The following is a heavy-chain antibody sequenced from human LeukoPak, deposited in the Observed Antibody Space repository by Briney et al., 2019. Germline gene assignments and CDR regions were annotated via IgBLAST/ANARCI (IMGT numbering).Heavy chain of an antibody. CDR3: AKDGVLLWFGEPSGDAFDI. CDR2: ISYDGSNK. J-gene: IGHJ3*02. V-gene: IGHV3-30*18. CDR1: GFTFSSYG. D-gene: IGHD3-10*01. Sequence: GGSLRLSCAASGFTFSSYGTHWVRQAPGKGLEWVAVISYDGSNKYYADSVKGRFTISRDNSKNTLYLQMNSLRAEDTAVYYCAKDGVLLWFGEPSGDAFDIWGQGTMVTVSS.